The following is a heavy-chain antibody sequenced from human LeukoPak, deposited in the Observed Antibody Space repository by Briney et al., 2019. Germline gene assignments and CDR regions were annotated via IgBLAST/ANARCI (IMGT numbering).Heavy chain of an antibody. CDR2: INSDGSST. D-gene: IGHD3-3*02. Sequence: GGSLRLSCAASGFTFSNYWMHWVRQLPGKGLVWVSRINSDGSSTNYADSVKGRFTISRDNAKNTLYLQMNSLRAEDTAVYYCARGPSVLGYIWGRGTLVTVSS. J-gene: IGHJ2*01. CDR3: ARGPSVLGYI. V-gene: IGHV3-74*01. CDR1: GFTFSNYW.